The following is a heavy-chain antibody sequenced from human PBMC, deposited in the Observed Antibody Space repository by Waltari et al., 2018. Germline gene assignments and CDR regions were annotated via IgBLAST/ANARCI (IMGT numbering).Heavy chain of an antibody. D-gene: IGHD2-2*03. V-gene: IGHV4-38-2*01. Sequence: QVQLQESCPALVRPSETLSLTCDVSGYFINTCFFWWWIRQPPGKGLEWIGNIYHDGTTYYNPSLKHRLMISLDTSKNQFSLRLNFVDVADTAVYYCARQTLGYCTSAACRRLETWGQGILVTVSS. J-gene: IGHJ5*02. CDR3: ARQTLGYCTSAACRRLET. CDR2: IYHDGTT. CDR1: GYFINTCFF.